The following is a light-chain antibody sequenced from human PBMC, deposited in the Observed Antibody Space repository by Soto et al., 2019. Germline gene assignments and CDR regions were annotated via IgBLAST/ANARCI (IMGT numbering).Light chain of an antibody. CDR3: CSYAGSSTFGSD. CDR1: SSDVGSYNL. Sequence: QSVLTQPASVSGSPGQSITISCTGTSSDVGSYNLVSWYQQHPGKAPKLMIYEVSKRPSGVSNRFSGSKSGNTASLTISGLQAECVADYFSCSYAGSSTFGSDFGTVTNVPDL. V-gene: IGLV2-23*02. CDR2: EVS. J-gene: IGLJ1*01.